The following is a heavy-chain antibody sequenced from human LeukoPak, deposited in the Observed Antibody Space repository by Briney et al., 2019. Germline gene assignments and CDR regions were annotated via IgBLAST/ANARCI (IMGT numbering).Heavy chain of an antibody. CDR1: AFTFTDYY. CDR3: ASDSSPGNY. V-gene: IGHV3-11*04. CDR2: ISSSGSTI. D-gene: IGHD6-6*01. Sequence: PGGSLRLSCAASAFTFTDYYMSWIRQAPGKGLEWISYISSSGSTIYYADSVKGRFTISRDNAKNSLYLQMNSLRAEDTAVYYCASDSSPGNYWGQGTLVTVSS. J-gene: IGHJ4*02.